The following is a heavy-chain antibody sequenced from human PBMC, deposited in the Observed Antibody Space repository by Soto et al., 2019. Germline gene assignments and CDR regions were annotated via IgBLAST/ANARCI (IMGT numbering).Heavy chain of an antibody. J-gene: IGHJ4*02. CDR3: AKDGEKILWFGELFHEGAKYYFDY. CDR2: ISYDGSNK. CDR1: GFTFSSYG. D-gene: IGHD3-10*01. Sequence: GGSLRLSCAASGFTFSSYGMHWVRQAPGKGLEWVAVISYDGSNKYYADSVKGRFTISRDNSKNTLYLQMNSLRAEDTAVYYCAKDGEKILWFGELFHEGAKYYFDYWGQGTLVTVSS. V-gene: IGHV3-30*18.